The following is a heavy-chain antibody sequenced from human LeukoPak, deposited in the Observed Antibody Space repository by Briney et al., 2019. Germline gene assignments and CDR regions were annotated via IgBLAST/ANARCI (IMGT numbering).Heavy chain of an antibody. CDR2: IYYIGST. CDR1: GGFINSHY. CDR3: ARRAADDAFDL. V-gene: IGHV4-59*08. J-gene: IGHJ3*01. Sequence: SETLSLTCTVSGGFINSHYWSWIRPPPGKGLEWIGYIYYIGSTNYNPSLTSRVAISLDRIKNQFSLKLTSVTAADTAVYYCARRAADDAFDLWGQGTLVTVSS.